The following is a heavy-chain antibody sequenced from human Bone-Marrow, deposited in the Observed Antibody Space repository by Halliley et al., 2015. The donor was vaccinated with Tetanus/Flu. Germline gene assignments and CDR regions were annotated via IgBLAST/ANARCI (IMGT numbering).Heavy chain of an antibody. Sequence: LEWFGFLYYSGTTNYNPPRKTRGTISVDTSKNQFSLKLSSVTGADTAVYYCARGYYSGNYDVNDYWGQGTLVTVSS. CDR2: LYYSGTT. D-gene: IGHD1-26*01. CDR3: ARGYYSGNYDVNDY. V-gene: IGHV4-59*09. J-gene: IGHJ4*02.